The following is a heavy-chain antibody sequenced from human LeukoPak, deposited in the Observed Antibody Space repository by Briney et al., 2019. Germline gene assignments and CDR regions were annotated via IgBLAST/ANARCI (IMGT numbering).Heavy chain of an antibody. CDR1: GFTFSRYW. J-gene: IGHJ4*02. D-gene: IGHD5-18*01. V-gene: IGHV3-7*01. Sequence: GGSLRLSCAASGFTFSRYWMTWVRQAPGKGLEWVANIKQDGSQKYYVDSVKGRFTISRDNAENSLYLQMNSLRAEDTAVYYCARDLETAMVDYWGQGTLVTVSS. CDR2: IKQDGSQK. CDR3: ARDLETAMVDY.